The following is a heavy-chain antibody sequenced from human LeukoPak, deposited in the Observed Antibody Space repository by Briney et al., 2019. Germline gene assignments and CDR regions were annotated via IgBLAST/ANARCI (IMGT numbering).Heavy chain of an antibody. CDR2: INPNSGGT. CDR3: ARGYCSGGSCYNNWFDP. CDR1: GYTFTGYY. Sequence: ASVKVPCKASGYTFTGYYMHWVRQAPGQGLEWMGWINPNSGGTNYAQKFQGWVTMTRDTSISTAYMELSRLRSDDTAVYYCARGYCSGGSCYNNWFDPWGQGTLVTVSS. V-gene: IGHV1-2*04. D-gene: IGHD2-15*01. J-gene: IGHJ5*02.